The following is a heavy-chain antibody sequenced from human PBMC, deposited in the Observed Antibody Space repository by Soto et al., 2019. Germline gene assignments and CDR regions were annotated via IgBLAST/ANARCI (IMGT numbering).Heavy chain of an antibody. CDR3: VRGGYGLDC. Sequence: QGLLVQSGAEVKKPGASVKVSFKTSGYSFVRYGVSWVRQAPGQGLEGMGWISVYNGITNYARKAQDTVTLTTDTSTDTAYTELRGFKSDDTAMYFCVRGGYGLDCWGQATTIIVSS. CDR2: ISVYNGIT. CDR1: GYSFVRYG. V-gene: IGHV1-18*01. J-gene: IGHJ6*02.